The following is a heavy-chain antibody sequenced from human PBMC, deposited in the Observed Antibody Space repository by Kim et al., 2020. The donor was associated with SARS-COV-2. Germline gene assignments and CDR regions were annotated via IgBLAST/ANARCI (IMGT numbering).Heavy chain of an antibody. CDR3: AREFAPSYYYYMDV. Sequence: YADTVKGRFTISRENAKKSLFLQMNGLRPEDTAFYYCAREFAPSYYYYMDVWGKGTTVTVSS. J-gene: IGHJ6*03. V-gene: IGHV3-9*01. D-gene: IGHD3-10*01.